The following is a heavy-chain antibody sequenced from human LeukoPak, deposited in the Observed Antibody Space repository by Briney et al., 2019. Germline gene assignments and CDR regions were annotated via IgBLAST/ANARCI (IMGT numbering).Heavy chain of an antibody. J-gene: IGHJ6*02. CDR2: IIPIFGTA. V-gene: IGHV1-69*13. Sequence: SVKVSCKASGYTFTSYGISWVRQAPGQGLEWMGGIIPIFGTANYAQKFQGRVTITADESTSTAYMELSSLRSEDTAVYYCARDLGLGYSPLYYYYYYGMDVWGQGTTVTVSS. CDR3: ARDLGLGYSPLYYYYYYGMDV. CDR1: GYTFTSYG. D-gene: IGHD2-15*01.